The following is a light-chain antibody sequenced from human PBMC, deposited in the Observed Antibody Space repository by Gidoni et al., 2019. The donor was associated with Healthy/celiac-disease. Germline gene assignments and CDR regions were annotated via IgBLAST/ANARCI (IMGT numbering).Light chain of an antibody. CDR1: QSVSSSY. CDR3: QQYGSSRGT. CDR2: GAS. J-gene: IGKJ4*01. Sequence: IVLTQSPGTLSLSPGERATLSCRASQSVSSSYLAWYQQKPGQAPRPLNYGASSRATGIPDRVSGSGSGTDFTLTISRLEPEDFAVYYCQQYGSSRGTFGGGTKVEIK. V-gene: IGKV3-20*01.